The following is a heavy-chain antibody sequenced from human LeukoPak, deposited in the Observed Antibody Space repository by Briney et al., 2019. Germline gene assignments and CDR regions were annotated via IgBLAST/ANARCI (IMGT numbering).Heavy chain of an antibody. J-gene: IGHJ4*02. CDR3: ARPPGFSTSFWD. Sequence: SETLSLTCTVSGGSISGSSYYWGWIRQPPGKGLEWIGSIHYTGGTYYKPSLKSRVTISVDTSKNQFSLKLTSVTAADTAVYYCARPPGFSTSFWDWGQGTLVTVSS. CDR2: IHYTGGT. V-gene: IGHV4-39*01. CDR1: GGSISGSSYY. D-gene: IGHD2-2*01.